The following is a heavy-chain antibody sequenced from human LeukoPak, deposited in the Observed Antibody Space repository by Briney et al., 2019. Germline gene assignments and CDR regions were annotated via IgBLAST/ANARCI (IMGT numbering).Heavy chain of an antibody. J-gene: IGHJ4*02. CDR2: IYSGGTT. CDR3: ARTSKVGATHYFDY. V-gene: IGHV4-39*01. Sequence: KPSETLSLTCTVSGGSISSSNYYWGWIRQPPGKGLEWIGIIYSGGTTYYNPSLKSRVTISVDTSKNQFSLKLSSVTAADTSLYYCARTSKVGATHYFDYWGQGTLVTVSS. CDR1: GGSISSSNYY. D-gene: IGHD1-26*01.